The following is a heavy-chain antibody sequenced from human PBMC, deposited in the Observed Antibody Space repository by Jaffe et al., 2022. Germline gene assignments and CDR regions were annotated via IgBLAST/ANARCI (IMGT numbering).Heavy chain of an antibody. CDR1: GFTFSNAW. V-gene: IGHV3-15*01. Sequence: EVQLVESGGGLVKPGGSLRLSCAASGFTFSNAWMSWVRQAPGKGLEWVGRIKSKTDGGTTDYAAPVKGRFTISRDDSKNTLYLQMNSLKTEDTAVYYCTRELLDLSDYYMDVWGKGTTVTVSS. D-gene: IGHD3-3*01. CDR2: IKSKTDGGTT. CDR3: TRELLDLSDYYMDV. J-gene: IGHJ6*03.